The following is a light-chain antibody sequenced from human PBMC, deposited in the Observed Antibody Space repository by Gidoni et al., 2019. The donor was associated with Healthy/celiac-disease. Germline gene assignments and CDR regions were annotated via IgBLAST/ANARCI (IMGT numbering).Light chain of an antibody. CDR3: QQRSNWPGT. J-gene: IGKJ1*01. V-gene: IGKV3-11*01. Sequence: EFVLTQSPATLSLSPVERATLSCRAIQSVSSYFAWYQQKPGQAPRLLIYDASNRATGIQARFSGSGSGTDFTITISSLETEEFAVYYCQQRSNWPGTCGQGTKVEIK. CDR1: QSVSSY. CDR2: DAS.